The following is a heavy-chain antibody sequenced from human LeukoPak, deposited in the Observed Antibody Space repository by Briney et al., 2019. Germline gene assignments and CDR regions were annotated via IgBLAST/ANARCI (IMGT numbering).Heavy chain of an antibody. CDR3: AREAIAAAGTFFDY. V-gene: IGHV4-39*07. Sequence: SEILSLTCTVSGGSISSSSYYWGWIRQPPGKGLEWIGSIYYSGSTYYNPSLKSRVTISVDTSKNQFSLKLSSVTAADTAAYYCAREAIAAAGTFFDYWGQGTLVTVSS. J-gene: IGHJ4*02. CDR1: GGSISSSSYY. D-gene: IGHD6-13*01. CDR2: IYYSGST.